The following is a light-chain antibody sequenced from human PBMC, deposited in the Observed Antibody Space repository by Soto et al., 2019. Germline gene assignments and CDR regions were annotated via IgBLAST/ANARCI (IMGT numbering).Light chain of an antibody. CDR1: QSISNY. V-gene: IGKV1-39*01. CDR3: RQSFSPLWT. J-gene: IGKJ1*01. CDR2: AAS. Sequence: DIQMTQSPSSLSASVGDRVTITCRASQSISNYLNWYQQKPGKAPKLLIYAASSMHSGVPSRFCGSGSETDVLLTIRRLRPEDYARYYGRQSFSPLWTFGEGTKVEV.